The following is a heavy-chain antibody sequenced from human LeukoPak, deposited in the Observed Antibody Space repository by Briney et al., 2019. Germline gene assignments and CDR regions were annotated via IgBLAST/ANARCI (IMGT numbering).Heavy chain of an antibody. D-gene: IGHD1-26*01. Sequence: HPGGSLRLSCAASGFTFSSYWMNWVRQAPGKGLEWVANIKQDGSEKYYVDSVKGRFTISRDNAKNSLYLQINSLRAEDTAVYYCAGAVSGSFFEWGQGTLVTVSS. CDR2: IKQDGSEK. J-gene: IGHJ4*02. CDR1: GFTFSSYW. V-gene: IGHV3-7*01. CDR3: AGAVSGSFFE.